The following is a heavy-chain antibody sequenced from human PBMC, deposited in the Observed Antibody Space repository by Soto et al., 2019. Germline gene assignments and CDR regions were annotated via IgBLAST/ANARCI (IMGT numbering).Heavy chain of an antibody. CDR2: TLHSGST. V-gene: IGHV4-30-2*01. CDR3: ARAQSGGYYSFDY. CDR1: GGSISSGDYS. J-gene: IGHJ4*02. Sequence: QLQLQESGSGLVKPSQTLSLTCAVSGGSISSGDYSWNWIRQPPGKGLEWIGYTLHSGSTYYNPSLKSRVTISVDRSKNHFSLRLSSVTAADTAVYYCARAQSGGYYSFDYWGQGILVTVSS. D-gene: IGHD3-22*01.